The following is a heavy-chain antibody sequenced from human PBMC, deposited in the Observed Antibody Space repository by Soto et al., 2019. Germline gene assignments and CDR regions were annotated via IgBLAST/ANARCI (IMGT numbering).Heavy chain of an antibody. CDR3: ARMATFGSLNWFDP. CDR2: VNPGSGDT. CDR1: GYSFTNND. J-gene: IGHJ5*02. D-gene: IGHD3-16*01. Sequence: ASAKVSCKSSGYSFTNNDVTWVRPATGQGLEWMGWVNPGSGDTGYAQKFQGRVTMTRDISIATAYMELSSLRSDDTAIYYCARMATFGSLNWFDPWGQGTLVTVSS. V-gene: IGHV1-8*01.